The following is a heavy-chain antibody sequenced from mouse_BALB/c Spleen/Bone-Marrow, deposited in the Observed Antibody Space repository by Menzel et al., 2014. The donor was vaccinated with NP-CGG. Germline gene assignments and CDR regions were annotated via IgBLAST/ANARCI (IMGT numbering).Heavy chain of an antibody. Sequence: EVKLLESGGGLVQPGRSMKLSCVASGFTFSNYWMNWVRQSPEEGLEWVAEIRLKSNNYATHYAESVRGRFTISRDDSKSSVYLQMNNLRTEDTGIYYCTTGFAYWGQGTLVTVSA. CDR2: IRLKSNNYAT. V-gene: IGHV6-6*02. J-gene: IGHJ3*01. CDR1: GFTFSNYW. CDR3: TTGFAY.